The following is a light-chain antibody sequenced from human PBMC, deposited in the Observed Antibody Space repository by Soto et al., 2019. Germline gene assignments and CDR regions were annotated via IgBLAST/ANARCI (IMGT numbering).Light chain of an antibody. Sequence: DIQMTQSPSSLSASVGDRVTITCRASQSISSYLNWYQQKPGKAPKLLIYAASSLQSGVPSRFSGSGSWTDSTLTISSLQPEDFATYYCQQSYSTPFTFGQGTRLEIK. J-gene: IGKJ5*01. CDR1: QSISSY. V-gene: IGKV1-39*01. CDR3: QQSYSTPFT. CDR2: AAS.